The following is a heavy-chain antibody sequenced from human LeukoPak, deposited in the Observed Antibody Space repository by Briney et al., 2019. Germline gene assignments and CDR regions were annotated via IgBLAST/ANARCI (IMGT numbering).Heavy chain of an antibody. Sequence: SETLSLTCAVYGGSFSGYYWSWIRQPPGKGLEWIGEINHSGSTDYNPSLKSRVTISVDTSKNQFSLKLSSVTAADTAVYYCASGNSYDFWSGSPLYYWGQGALVTVSS. CDR3: ASGNSYDFWSGSPLYY. J-gene: IGHJ4*02. V-gene: IGHV4-34*01. CDR2: INHSGST. D-gene: IGHD3-3*01. CDR1: GGSFSGYY.